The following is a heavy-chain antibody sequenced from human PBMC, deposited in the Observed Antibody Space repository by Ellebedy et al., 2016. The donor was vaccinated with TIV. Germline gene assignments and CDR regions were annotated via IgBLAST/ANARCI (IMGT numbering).Heavy chain of an antibody. CDR3: ARGITGPVDLGY. Sequence: AASVKVSCKASGHTFTSDGFGWVRQDPGQGLEWMGWNNTYNGNTNYAKSFQGRVTMTTDTSTNTAYLDLRSLRPDDTAVYYCARGITGPVDLGYWGQGTLVTVSS. V-gene: IGHV1-18*04. CDR1: GHTFTSDG. CDR2: NNTYNGNT. D-gene: IGHD1-1*01. J-gene: IGHJ4*02.